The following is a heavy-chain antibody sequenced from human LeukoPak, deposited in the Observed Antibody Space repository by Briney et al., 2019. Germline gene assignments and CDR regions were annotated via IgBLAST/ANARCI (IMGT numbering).Heavy chain of an antibody. CDR2: IYTSGST. V-gene: IGHV4-61*02. CDR3: ARDTTGFSYMDV. J-gene: IGHJ6*03. D-gene: IGHD4-17*01. Sequence: SQTLSLTCTVSGGSISSGSYHWSWIRQPAGMGLEWIGRIYTSGSTNYNPSLKSRVTMSVDTSKNQFSLKLSSVTAADTAVYYCARDTTGFSYMDVWGKGTTVTISS. CDR1: GGSISSGSYH.